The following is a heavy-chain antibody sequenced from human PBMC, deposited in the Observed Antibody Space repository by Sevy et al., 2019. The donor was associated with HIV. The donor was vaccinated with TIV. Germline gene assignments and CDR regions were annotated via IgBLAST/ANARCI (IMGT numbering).Heavy chain of an antibody. Sequence: GGSLRLSCAASGLALSDYYMAWIRQAPGKGLEWVSYFSGGGATIYYADSVKGRFTISRANAKATLHLQMNSLRVDDTAVYFCARDPFHFLRGCFWGQGTQVTVSS. CDR2: FSGGGATI. J-gene: IGHJ4*02. CDR3: ARDPFHFLRGCF. D-gene: IGHD3-10*01. V-gene: IGHV3-11*01. CDR1: GLALSDYY.